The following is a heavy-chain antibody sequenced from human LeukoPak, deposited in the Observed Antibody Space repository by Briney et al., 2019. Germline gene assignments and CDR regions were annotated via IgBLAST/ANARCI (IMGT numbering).Heavy chain of an antibody. CDR1: VGSFSRRSYY. Sequence: PSETLSLTCIVSVGSFSRRSYYWGWIRQPPGKGLEWIGSIYYSGSTYYNPSLKSRVTISVDTSKNQFSLKLSSVTAADTAVYYSARHGDTSYSDSSGPDYWGQGTLVTVSS. D-gene: IGHD3-22*01. J-gene: IGHJ4*02. CDR3: ARHGDTSYSDSSGPDY. CDR2: IYYSGST. V-gene: IGHV4-39*01.